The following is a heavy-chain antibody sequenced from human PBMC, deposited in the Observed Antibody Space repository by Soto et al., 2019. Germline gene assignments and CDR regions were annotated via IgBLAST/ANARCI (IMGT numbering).Heavy chain of an antibody. CDR2: ISSSSSTI. CDR3: ARPSITGTTGWFDP. CDR1: GFTFSSYS. J-gene: IGHJ5*02. Sequence: GGSLRLSCAASGFTFSSYSMNWVRQAPGKGLEWVSYISSSSSTIYYADSVKGRFTISRDNAKNSLYLQMNSLRAEDTAVYYCARPSITGTTGWFDPWGQGTLVTVSS. D-gene: IGHD1-7*01. V-gene: IGHV3-48*01.